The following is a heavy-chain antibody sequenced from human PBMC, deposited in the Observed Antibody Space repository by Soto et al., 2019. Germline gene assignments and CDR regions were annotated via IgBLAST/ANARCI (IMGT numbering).Heavy chain of an antibody. V-gene: IGHV4-39*01. CDR3: GRLEGLAPISYYFDY. CDR1: GGSVSSSSYY. CDR2: VYYSGST. D-gene: IGHD3-9*01. J-gene: IGHJ4*02. Sequence: SETLSLTCTVYGGSVSSSSYYWGWVRQPPGKGLEWIGSVYYSGSTYYNPSLESRVTISVDKSKNQFSLKLMSLSAADTAVYYCGRLEGLAPISYYFDYWGQGALVTVSS.